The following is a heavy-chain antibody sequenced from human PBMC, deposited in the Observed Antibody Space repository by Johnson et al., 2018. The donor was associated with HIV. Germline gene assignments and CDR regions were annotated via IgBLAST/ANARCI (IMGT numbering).Heavy chain of an antibody. D-gene: IGHD2-15*01. J-gene: IGHJ3*02. CDR1: GFTFDDYA. Sequence: VESGGGLVQPGRSLRLSCAASGFTFDDYAMHWVRQAPGKGLEWVSGISWNSGSIGYADSVKGRFTISRDNAKSSLYLQVNSLRAEDTALYYCARGVRYCSGGSCYNDAFDIWGQGTMVTVSS. V-gene: IGHV3-9*01. CDR2: ISWNSGSI. CDR3: ARGVRYCSGGSCYNDAFDI.